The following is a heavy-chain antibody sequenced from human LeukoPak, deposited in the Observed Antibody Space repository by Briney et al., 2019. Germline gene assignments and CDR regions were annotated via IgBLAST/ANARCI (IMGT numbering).Heavy chain of an antibody. CDR1: GGSISSGGYS. J-gene: IGHJ4*02. CDR3: AREGGYYGSGREYYFDY. D-gene: IGHD3-10*01. Sequence: SETLSLTCTVSGGSISSGGYSWSWIRQPPGKGLEWIGYIYHSGSTYYNPSLKSRVTISVDRSKNQLSLKLSSVTAADTAVYYCAREGGYYGSGREYYFDYWGQGTLVTVSS. CDR2: IYHSGST. V-gene: IGHV4-30-2*01.